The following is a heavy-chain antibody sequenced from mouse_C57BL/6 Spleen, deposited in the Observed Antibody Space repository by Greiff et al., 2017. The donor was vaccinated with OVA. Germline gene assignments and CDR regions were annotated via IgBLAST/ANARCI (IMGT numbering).Heavy chain of an antibody. Sequence: EVQLVESGGDLVKPGGSLKLSCAASGFTFSSYGMSWVRQTPDKRLEWVATISSGGSYTYYPDSVKGRFTISRDNAKNTLYLQMSSLKSEDTAMYYCARHDTTVVATSMDYWGQGTSVTVSS. D-gene: IGHD1-1*01. CDR2: ISSGGSYT. J-gene: IGHJ4*01. V-gene: IGHV5-6*01. CDR1: GFTFSSYG. CDR3: ARHDTTVVATSMDY.